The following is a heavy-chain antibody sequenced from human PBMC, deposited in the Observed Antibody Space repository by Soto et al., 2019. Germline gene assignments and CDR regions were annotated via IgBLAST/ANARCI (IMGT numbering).Heavy chain of an antibody. D-gene: IGHD3-10*01. CDR1: GGSISSYY. Sequence: TLSLTCTVSGGSISSYYWSWIRQPPGKGLEWIGYIYYSGSTNYNPSLKSRVTISVDTSKNQFSLKLSSVTAADTAVYYCARFTLLWFGELSNNWFDPWGQGTQVTVSS. CDR3: ARFTLLWFGELSNNWFDP. J-gene: IGHJ5*02. CDR2: IYYSGST. V-gene: IGHV4-59*01.